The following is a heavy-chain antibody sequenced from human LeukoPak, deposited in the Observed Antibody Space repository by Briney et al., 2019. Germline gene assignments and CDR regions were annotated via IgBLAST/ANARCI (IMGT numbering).Heavy chain of an antibody. CDR1: GFTFSSYC. CDR3: AGGVNWALDY. V-gene: IGHV3-74*01. D-gene: IGHD7-27*01. J-gene: IGHJ4*02. CDR2: INSDGRTT. Sequence: GGSLRLSCAASGFTFSSYCMHWVRQAPGKGLVWVSHINSDGRTTNYADSVKGRFTMSRDNAKNTLYLQMNSLTAEDTAVYYCAGGVNWALDYWGQGTLVTVSS.